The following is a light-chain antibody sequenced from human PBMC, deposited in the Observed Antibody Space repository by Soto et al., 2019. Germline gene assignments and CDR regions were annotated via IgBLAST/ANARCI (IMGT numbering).Light chain of an antibody. CDR1: SSDVGGYNY. Sequence: QSALTQPRSVSGSPGQSVTISCTRTSSDVGGYNYVSWYQQNPGKAPKLMIYDVSKRPSGVSDRFSGSKSANTASLIISGLQSEDEADYYCCSYAGNTLVVFGGGTKVTVL. CDR2: DVS. V-gene: IGLV2-11*01. J-gene: IGLJ2*01. CDR3: CSYAGNTLVV.